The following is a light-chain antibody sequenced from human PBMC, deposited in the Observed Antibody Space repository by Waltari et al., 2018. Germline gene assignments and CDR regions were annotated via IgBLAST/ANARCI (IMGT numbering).Light chain of an antibody. CDR2: DVI. Sequence: QSALPQPASVSGSPGQSITISCTGTSSDIGSYSYVSWYQQHPGKAPKLMIYDVIYRPSGVSNRFSGSKSGNTASLTISGLQAEDEADYYCSSYSSSSIVVFGGGTKLTVL. CDR3: SSYSSSSIVV. V-gene: IGLV2-14*03. J-gene: IGLJ2*01. CDR1: SSDIGSYSY.